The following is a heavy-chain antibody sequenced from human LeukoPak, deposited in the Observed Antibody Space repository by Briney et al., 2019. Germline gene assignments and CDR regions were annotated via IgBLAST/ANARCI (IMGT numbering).Heavy chain of an antibody. CDR1: GFTFDDYG. J-gene: IGHJ4*02. V-gene: IGHV3-20*04. CDR2: INWNGGST. CDR3: ARAQSRSIAAAGTNY. D-gene: IGHD6-13*01. Sequence: GGSLRLSCAASGFTFDDYGMSWVGQAPGKGLEWVSGINWNGGSTGYADSVKGRFTISRDNAKNSLYLQMNSLRAEDTALYYCARAQSRSIAAAGTNYWGQGTLVTVSS.